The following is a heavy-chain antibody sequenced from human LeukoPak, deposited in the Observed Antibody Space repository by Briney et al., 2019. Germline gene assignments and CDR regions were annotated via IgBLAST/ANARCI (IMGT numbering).Heavy chain of an antibody. D-gene: IGHD3-22*01. CDR1: GFTFTSSA. V-gene: IGHV1-58*02. CDR3: ARVVRDYYDSNGYYSLDY. CDR2: IVVGSGNT. J-gene: IGHJ4*02. Sequence: ASVKVSCKASGFTFTSSAMQWVRQARGQRLEWIGWIVVGSGNTNYAQKFQERVTITRDMSTSTAYMELSSLRSEDTAVYYCARVVRDYYDSNGYYSLDYWGQGTLVTVSS.